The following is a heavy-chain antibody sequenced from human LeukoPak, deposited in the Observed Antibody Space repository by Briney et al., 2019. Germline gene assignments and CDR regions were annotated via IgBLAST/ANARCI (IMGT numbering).Heavy chain of an antibody. J-gene: IGHJ4*02. V-gene: IGHV4-59*01. CDR1: GGSISSYY. Sequence: PSETLSLTCTVSGGSISSYYWSWIRQPPGKGLEWIGYIYYSGSTNYNPSLKSRVTISVDTSKNQFSLKLSSVTAADTAVYYCARDGSYSSSWYGTIDYWGQGTLVTVSS. CDR3: ARDGSYSSSWYGTIDY. D-gene: IGHD6-13*01. CDR2: IYYSGST.